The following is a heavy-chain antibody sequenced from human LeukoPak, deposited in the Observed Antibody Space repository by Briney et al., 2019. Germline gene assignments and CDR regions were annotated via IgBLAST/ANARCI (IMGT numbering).Heavy chain of an antibody. CDR1: GFTFSDYY. CDR2: ISSSSSYI. J-gene: IGHJ4*02. Sequence: GGSLRLSCAASGFTFSDYYMSWIRQAPGKGLEWVSYISSSSSYINYADSVKGRFTISRDNAKNSLYLQMNSLRAEDTAVYYCASWGSHYNWNDASHYWGQGTLVTVPS. V-gene: IGHV3-11*06. CDR3: ASWGSHYNWNDASHY. D-gene: IGHD1-20*01.